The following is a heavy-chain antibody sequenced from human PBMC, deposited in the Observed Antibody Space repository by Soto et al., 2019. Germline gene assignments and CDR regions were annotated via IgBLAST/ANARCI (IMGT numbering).Heavy chain of an antibody. V-gene: IGHV1-3*01. CDR2: INAGNGNT. J-gene: IGHJ6*02. CDR3: ARDNGYSSGWYDVHYGMDV. D-gene: IGHD6-19*01. CDR1: GYTFTSYA. Sequence: ASVKVACKASGYTFTSYAMHWVRQAPGQRLEWMGWINAGNGNTKYSQKFQGRASITRDTSASTAYMELSSLRSEDTAVYYCARDNGYSSGWYDVHYGMDVWGQGTTVTVSS.